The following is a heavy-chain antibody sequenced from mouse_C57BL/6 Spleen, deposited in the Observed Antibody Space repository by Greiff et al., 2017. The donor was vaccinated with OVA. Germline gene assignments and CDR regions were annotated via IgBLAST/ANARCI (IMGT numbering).Heavy chain of an antibody. CDR2: IYPGDGDT. Sequence: QVQLQQSGAELVKPGASVKISCKASGYAFCSYWMNWVKQRPGKGLEWIGQIYPGDGDTNYNGKFKGKATLTADKSSSTAYMQLSSLTSEDSAVYFCASSYAYGGFYYAMDYWGQGTSVTVSS. V-gene: IGHV1-80*01. J-gene: IGHJ4*01. CDR3: ASSYAYGGFYYAMDY. CDR1: GYAFCSYW. D-gene: IGHD6-5*01.